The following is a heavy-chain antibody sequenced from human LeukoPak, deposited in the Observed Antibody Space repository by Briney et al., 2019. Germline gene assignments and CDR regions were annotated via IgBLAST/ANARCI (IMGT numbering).Heavy chain of an antibody. V-gene: IGHV4-34*01. D-gene: IGHD6-19*01. CDR3: AIYTRAVAGTSWFDP. CDR2: INHSGST. J-gene: IGHJ5*02. Sequence: SETLSLTCSVSGGSISNYYWSWIRQPPGKGLEWIGEINHSGSTNYNPSLKSRVTISVDTSKNQFSLKLSSVTAADTAVYYCAIYTRAVAGTSWFDPWGQGTLVTVSS. CDR1: GGSISNYY.